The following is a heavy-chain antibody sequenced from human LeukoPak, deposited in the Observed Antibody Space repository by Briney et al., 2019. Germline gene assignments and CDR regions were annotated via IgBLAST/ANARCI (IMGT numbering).Heavy chain of an antibody. CDR2: INHSGST. V-gene: IGHV4-34*01. CDR1: GGSFSGYY. CDR3: ARLVRVPAAIQYYYYYYMDV. D-gene: IGHD2-2*01. Sequence: SGTLSLTCAVYGGSFSGYYWSWIRQPPGKGLEWIGEINHSGSTNYNPSLKSRVTISVDTSKNQFSLKLSSVTAADTAVYYCARLVRVPAAIQYYYYYYMDVWGKGTTVTVSS. J-gene: IGHJ6*03.